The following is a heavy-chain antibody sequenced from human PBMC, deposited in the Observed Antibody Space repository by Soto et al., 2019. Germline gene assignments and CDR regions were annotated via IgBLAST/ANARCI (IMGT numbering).Heavy chain of an antibody. CDR1: GVRFSTYA. J-gene: IGHJ3*02. CDR3: ASYSGHAFDI. D-gene: IGHD1-26*01. Sequence: GGSLRLSCAASGVRFSTYAMSWVRQAPGKGLEWVSVISDNGDSTYYADSVKGRFTISRDSSKNTLYLRMNSLRAEDTAVYYCASYSGHAFDIWGQGTVVTVSS. V-gene: IGHV3-23*01. CDR2: ISDNGDST.